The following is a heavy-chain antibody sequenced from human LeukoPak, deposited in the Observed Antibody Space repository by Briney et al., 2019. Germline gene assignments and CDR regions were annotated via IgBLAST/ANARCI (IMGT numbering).Heavy chain of an antibody. CDR1: GGSFSGYC. D-gene: IGHD6-13*01. J-gene: IGHJ4*02. V-gene: IGHV4-34*01. CDR2: INHSGST. Sequence: SETLSLTCGVDGGSFSGYCWNWIRQPPGKGLEWIGEINHSGSTNYNPSLKRRVTISVDTSQNQFSVRLSSVTAADTAVYYCARGRYLTTGGGAAAGFLDYWGQGTLVTVSS. CDR3: ARGRYLTTGGGAAAGFLDY.